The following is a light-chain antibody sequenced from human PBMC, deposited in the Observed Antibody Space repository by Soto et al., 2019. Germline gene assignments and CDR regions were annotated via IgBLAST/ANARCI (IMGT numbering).Light chain of an antibody. V-gene: IGKV1-27*01. Sequence: DIQVTQSPSSLSASVGDRVTITCRASRGIGNYVAWYQKKPGKVPNLLIYAASALQSGVSSRFSGSGSGTEFTLTISILQPGDVATYYCQKYDDAPLSFGGGTKVEI. J-gene: IGKJ4*01. CDR3: QKYDDAPLS. CDR2: AAS. CDR1: RGIGNY.